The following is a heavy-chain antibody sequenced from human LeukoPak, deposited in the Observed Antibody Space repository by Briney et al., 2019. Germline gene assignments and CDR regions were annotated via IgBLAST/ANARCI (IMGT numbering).Heavy chain of an antibody. D-gene: IGHD5-12*01. V-gene: IGHV4-34*01. J-gene: IGHJ4*02. CDR2: IIHSGST. CDR1: EGSFRGYI. Sequence: SETLSLTCAVHEGSFRGYIWSWIRQPPGKGLEWIGEIIHSGSTNYNPSLKSRVTISVDTSKNQFSLKLSSVTAADTAVYYCARGRGSGYHYWGQGTLVTVSS. CDR3: ARGRGSGYHY.